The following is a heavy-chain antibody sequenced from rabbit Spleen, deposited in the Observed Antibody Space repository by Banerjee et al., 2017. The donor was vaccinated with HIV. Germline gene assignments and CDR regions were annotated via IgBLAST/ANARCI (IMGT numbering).Heavy chain of an antibody. CDR2: IATGSSGFT. V-gene: IGHV1S45*01. D-gene: IGHD8-1*01. Sequence: QEQLEESGGGLVKPEGSLTLTCKASGLHFNSSYWLCWLRQAPGKGLEWIGCIATGSSGFTYYASWAKGRFTCSKASSTTVTLQMTSLTAADTATYFCARDSGTSFSTYGMDLWGPGPLVTVS. J-gene: IGHJ6*01. CDR3: ARDSGTSFSTYGMDL. CDR1: GLHFNSSYW.